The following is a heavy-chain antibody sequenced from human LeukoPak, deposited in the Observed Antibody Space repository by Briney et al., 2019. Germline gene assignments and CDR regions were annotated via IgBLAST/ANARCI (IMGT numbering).Heavy chain of an antibody. V-gene: IGHV3-23*01. D-gene: IGHD6-13*01. CDR2: ISGSGGST. Sequence: PGGSVRLSCAASGFTFSSYAMSWVRQAPGKGLEWVSAISGSGGSTYYADSVKGRFTISRDNSKNTLYLQMNSLRAEDTAVYYCAKDQLDLPYYYYYGMDVWGQGTTVTVSS. CDR3: AKDQLDLPYYYYYGMDV. CDR1: GFTFSSYA. J-gene: IGHJ6*02.